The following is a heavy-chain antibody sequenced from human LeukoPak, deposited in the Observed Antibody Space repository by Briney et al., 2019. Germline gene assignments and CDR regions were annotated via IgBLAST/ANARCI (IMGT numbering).Heavy chain of an antibody. D-gene: IGHD3-10*01. CDR1: GGSISSSNW. Sequence: SGTLSLTCAVSGGSISSSNWWSWVRQPPGKGLEWIGEIYHSGSTNYNPSLKSRVTISVDKSNNQFSLKLSSVTAADTAVYYCARDRGLTSGSDPSRNGDYSFDYWGQGTPVTVSS. J-gene: IGHJ4*02. V-gene: IGHV4-4*02. CDR2: IYHSGST. CDR3: ARDRGLTSGSDPSRNGDYSFDY.